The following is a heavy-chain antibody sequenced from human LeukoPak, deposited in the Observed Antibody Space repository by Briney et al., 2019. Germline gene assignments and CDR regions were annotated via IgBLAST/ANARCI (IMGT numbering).Heavy chain of an antibody. Sequence: GGSLRLSCAVSGFTFSSYAMSWVRQAPGKGLEWVSAIGGSGGSSYSADSVKGRFTISRDNSKNTLYLQMSSLRAEDTAVYYCAKNNYETDYWGQGTLVTVSS. V-gene: IGHV3-23*01. CDR3: AKNNYETDY. CDR1: GFTFSSYA. J-gene: IGHJ4*02. CDR2: IGGSGGSS. D-gene: IGHD3-22*01.